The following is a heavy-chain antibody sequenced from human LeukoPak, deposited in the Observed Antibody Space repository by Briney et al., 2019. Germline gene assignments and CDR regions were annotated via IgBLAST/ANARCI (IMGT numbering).Heavy chain of an antibody. CDR2: IWYDGSNK. V-gene: IGHV3-33*06. J-gene: IGHJ4*02. CDR1: GFTFSSYG. Sequence: GGSLRLSCAASGFTFSSYGMHWVRQAPGKGLEWVAVIWYDGSNKYYADSVKGRFTISRDNSKNTLYLQMNSLRAEDTAVYYCAKDRRKYSSSWYDDYWGQGTLVTVSS. CDR3: AKDRRKYSSSWYDDY. D-gene: IGHD6-13*01.